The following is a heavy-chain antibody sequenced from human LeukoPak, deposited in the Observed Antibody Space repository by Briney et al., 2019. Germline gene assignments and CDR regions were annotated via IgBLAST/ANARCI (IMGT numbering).Heavy chain of an antibody. CDR3: TKVGAYSFGPSEY. Sequence: AGGSLRLSCAASGFTFVSYAMTWVRQAPGKGLEWVSGISGSGGSTYYADSVKGRITISRDKSKNTVSLQMNSLRAEDTAVYYCTKVGAYSFGPSEYWGHGTLLSVSS. V-gene: IGHV3-23*01. CDR1: GFTFVSYA. D-gene: IGHD5-18*01. CDR2: ISGSGGST. J-gene: IGHJ4*01.